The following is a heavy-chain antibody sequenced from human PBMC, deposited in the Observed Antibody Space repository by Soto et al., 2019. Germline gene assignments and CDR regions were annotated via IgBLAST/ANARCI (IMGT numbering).Heavy chain of an antibody. CDR2: ISGTGDNT. D-gene: IGHD3-22*01. CDR3: AKDYYYDSSGYALGVFDI. CDR1: GFTFSRYA. V-gene: IGHV3-23*01. Sequence: EMQLLESGGGLVQPGGSLRLSCAASGFTFSRYAISWVRQAPGKGLEWVSGISGTGDNTFYADSVKGRFTISRDNSKNTLYLQMNSLRAEDTAVYYCAKDYYYDSSGYALGVFDIWGQGTMVTVS. J-gene: IGHJ3*02.